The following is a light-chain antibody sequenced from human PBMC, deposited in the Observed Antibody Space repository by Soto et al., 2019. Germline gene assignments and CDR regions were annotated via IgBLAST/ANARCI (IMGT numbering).Light chain of an antibody. J-gene: IGKJ1*01. CDR3: QQYETFSGT. V-gene: IGKV1-5*01. Sequence: DIQLTQSPSTLPASVGDRVTITCRASQSISNWLAWYHQKPGTAPKLLIYHASALPRGVPSRFSGSGSGTKFTLTIASLQPDDFATYYCQQYETFSGTFGPGTKVDIK. CDR1: QSISNW. CDR2: HAS.